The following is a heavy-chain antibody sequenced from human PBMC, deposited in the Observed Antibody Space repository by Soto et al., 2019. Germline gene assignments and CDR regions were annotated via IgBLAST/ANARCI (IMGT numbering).Heavy chain of an antibody. Sequence: GGSLRLSCAASGFTFSSYAMHWVRQAPGKGLEWVAVISYDGSNKYYADSVKGRFTISRDNSKNTLYLQMNSLRAEDTAVYYCARARSIAAAGTKGPNGIDPWGQGTLVTVSS. V-gene: IGHV3-30-3*01. D-gene: IGHD6-13*01. CDR3: ARARSIAAAGTKGPNGIDP. CDR1: GFTFSSYA. CDR2: ISYDGSNK. J-gene: IGHJ5*02.